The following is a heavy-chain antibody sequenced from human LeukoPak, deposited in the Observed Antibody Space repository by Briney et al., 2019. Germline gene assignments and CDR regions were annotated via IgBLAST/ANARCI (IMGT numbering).Heavy chain of an antibody. CDR2: IYYSGST. Sequence: SETLSLTCAVFGGSFSGYYWSWIRQPPGKGLEWIGTIYYSGSTYYNPSLKSRVTISVDTSKNQFSLKLSSVTAADTAVYYCARFRTLTTHFDYWGQGTLVTVSS. D-gene: IGHD4-11*01. CDR3: ARFRTLTTHFDY. CDR1: GGSFSGYY. J-gene: IGHJ4*02. V-gene: IGHV4-34*01.